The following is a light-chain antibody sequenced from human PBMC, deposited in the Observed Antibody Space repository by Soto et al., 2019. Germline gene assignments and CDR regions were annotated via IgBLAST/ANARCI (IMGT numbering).Light chain of an antibody. CDR2: DTS. Sequence: EIVLTQSPGTLSVSPGERATLSCRANQNIISNLAWYQQKPGQAPRLLIYDTSSRAIGIPDRLSGSKSGTNFTLTIRRMEPEDVGMYYCQQYGSSPITFGQGTRLEI. CDR1: QNIISN. CDR3: QQYGSSPIT. V-gene: IGKV3-20*01. J-gene: IGKJ5*01.